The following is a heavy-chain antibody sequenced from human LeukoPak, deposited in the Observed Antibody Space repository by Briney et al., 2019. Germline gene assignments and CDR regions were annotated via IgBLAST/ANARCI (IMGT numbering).Heavy chain of an antibody. Sequence: SETLSLTCTVSGGSISAYYWSWIRQPAGEGLEWIGHIYPSGNSNYNPSLKSRVTTSVDTSKNQFSLNLSSVTAADTAVYYCARAGRYSSGPTLWGQGTLVTVSS. CDR2: IYPSGNS. V-gene: IGHV4-4*07. J-gene: IGHJ4*02. D-gene: IGHD6-19*01. CDR1: GGSISAYY. CDR3: ARAGRYSSGPTL.